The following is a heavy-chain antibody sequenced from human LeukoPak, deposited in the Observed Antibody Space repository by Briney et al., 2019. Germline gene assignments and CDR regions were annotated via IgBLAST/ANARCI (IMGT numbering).Heavy chain of an antibody. Sequence: SQTLSLTCAVSGGSISSGGYSWSWIRQPPGKGLEGIGYIYHSGSTYYNPSLKGRVTISVDRSKNQFPLKLSSVTAADTAVYYCARVPDYYYYGMDVWGQGTTVTVSS. J-gene: IGHJ6*02. CDR2: IYHSGST. CDR3: ARVPDYYYYGMDV. V-gene: IGHV4-30-2*01. CDR1: GGSISSGGYS.